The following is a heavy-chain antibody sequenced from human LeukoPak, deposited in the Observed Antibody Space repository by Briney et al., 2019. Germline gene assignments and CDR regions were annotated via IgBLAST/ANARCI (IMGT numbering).Heavy chain of an antibody. V-gene: IGHV3-53*01. CDR1: GFTVSSNS. Sequence: GGSLRLSCTVSGFTVSSNSMSWVRQAPGKGLEWVSFIYSDNTHYSDNVKGRFTISTDNSTNTLYLQMNSLRAEDTAVYYCARRAGAYSYPYDYWGQGTLVTVSS. J-gene: IGHJ4*02. CDR3: ARRAGAYSYPYDY. D-gene: IGHD4/OR15-4a*01. CDR2: IYSDNT.